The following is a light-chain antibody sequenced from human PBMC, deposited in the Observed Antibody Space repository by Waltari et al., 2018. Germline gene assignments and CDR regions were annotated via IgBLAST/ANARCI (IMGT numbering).Light chain of an antibody. CDR2: DVF. CDR3: GSYSTNTLPWI. J-gene: IGLJ2*01. CDR1: SSDVGGSRS. Sequence: QSALIQPASVSGSPGQSITISCSGSSSDVGGSRSVSWYQQHPGTAPRLIIFDVFNRRAGVSRLFSGAKSGSTAALIISDLQTEDEADYYCGSYSTNTLPWIFGGGTKVTVL. V-gene: IGLV2-14*01.